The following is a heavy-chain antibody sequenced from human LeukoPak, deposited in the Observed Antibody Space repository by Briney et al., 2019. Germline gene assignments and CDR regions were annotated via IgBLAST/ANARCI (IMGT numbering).Heavy chain of an antibody. V-gene: IGHV4-39*07. CDR2: IYYSGST. CDR3: ARVSVAGLFDY. J-gene: IGHJ4*02. Sequence: SETLSLTCTVSGGSISSSSYYWGWIRQPPGKGLEWIGSIYYSGSTYYNPSLKSRVTISADTSKNQFSLKLSSVTAADTAVYYCARVSVAGLFDYWGQGTLVTVSS. D-gene: IGHD6-19*01. CDR1: GGSISSSSYY.